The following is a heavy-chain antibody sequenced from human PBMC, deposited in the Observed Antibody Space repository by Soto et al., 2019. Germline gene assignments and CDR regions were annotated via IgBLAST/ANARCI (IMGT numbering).Heavy chain of an antibody. J-gene: IGHJ3*02. Sequence: QVQLVQSGAEVKKPGSSVKVSCKASGGNFSSYAISWVRQAPGQGLEWMGGIIPIFGTANYAQKFQGRVTITADESTSTAYMDLISLRSEETAVYYCARDATAMVTYDAFDIWGQGTMVTVSS. CDR2: IIPIFGTA. CDR3: ARDATAMVTYDAFDI. V-gene: IGHV1-69*01. D-gene: IGHD5-18*01. CDR1: GGNFSSYA.